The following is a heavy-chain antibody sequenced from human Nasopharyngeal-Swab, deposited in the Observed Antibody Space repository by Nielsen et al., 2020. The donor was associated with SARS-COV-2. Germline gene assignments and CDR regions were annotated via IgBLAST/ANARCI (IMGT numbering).Heavy chain of an antibody. J-gene: IGHJ5*02. CDR3: ARAHPRSCTDGVCFRSQVYNWFDP. Sequence: SVKVSCKASGDTFSSSAITWVRQAPGQGLEWMGGIIPMFGTADYAQKFQGRVTITADRSTSTAYMEMNGLRSEDTAVYYCARAHPRSCTDGVCFRSQVYNWFDPWGQGTLVTVSS. CDR1: GDTFSSSA. CDR2: IIPMFGTA. D-gene: IGHD2-8*01. V-gene: IGHV1-69*06.